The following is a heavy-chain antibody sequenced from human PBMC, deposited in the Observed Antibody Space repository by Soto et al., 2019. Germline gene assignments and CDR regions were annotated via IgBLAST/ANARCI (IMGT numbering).Heavy chain of an antibody. D-gene: IGHD3-3*01. CDR1: GFTFSSYS. J-gene: IGHJ4*02. CDR2: IWYDGSNK. CDR3: ARDVGSGYFDY. V-gene: IGHV3-33*01. Sequence: GGSLRLSCAAFGFTFSSYSMQWGPQAPGKGLEWVAVIWYDGSNKYYADSVKGRFTISRDNSKNTLYLQMNSLRAEDTAVYYCARDVGSGYFDYWGQGTLVTVSS.